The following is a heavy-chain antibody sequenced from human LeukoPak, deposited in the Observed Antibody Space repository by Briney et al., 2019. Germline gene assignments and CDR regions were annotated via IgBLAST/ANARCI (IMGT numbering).Heavy chain of an antibody. V-gene: IGHV3-7*02. CDR1: GFSFSGHW. CDR2: IKPDGSEK. Sequence: QPGGSLRLSCAASGFSFSGHWMNWVRQPPGKGLEWVANIKPDGSEKYYVDSVKGRFTISRDDAKRSLDLQMDSLRAEDTAIYYCAYRNTLDYWGQGTLVTVSS. J-gene: IGHJ4*02. CDR3: AYRNTLDY. D-gene: IGHD1-26*01.